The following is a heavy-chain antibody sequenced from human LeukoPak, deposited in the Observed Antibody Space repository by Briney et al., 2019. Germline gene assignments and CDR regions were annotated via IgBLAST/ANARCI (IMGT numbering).Heavy chain of an antibody. CDR1: GGSISSYY. CDR3: ARTDYSYGYYFDY. D-gene: IGHD5-18*01. CDR2: IYYSGST. V-gene: IGHV4-59*01. J-gene: IGHJ4*02. Sequence: SETLSLTCTVSGGSISSYYWSWIRQPPGKGLEWIGYIYYSGSTTYNPSLKSRVTISVDTSKNQFSLKLSSVTAADTAVYYCARTDYSYGYYFDYWGQGTLVTVSS.